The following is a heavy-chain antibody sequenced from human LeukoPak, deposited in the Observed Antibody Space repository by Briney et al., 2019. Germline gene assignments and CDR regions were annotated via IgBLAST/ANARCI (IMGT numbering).Heavy chain of an antibody. CDR2: IGGSGSTI. Sequence: PGGSLRLSCAASVFTFSSYSMNWVRQAPVKGLEWVSYIGGSGSTIYYAESVQGRFTISRDNAKNSLSLQMNSLRDEDTAVYYCARDYRGHDLVTGYYYWYFDLWGRGTLVTVSS. CDR3: ARDYRGHDLVTGYYYWYFDL. V-gene: IGHV3-48*02. J-gene: IGHJ2*01. CDR1: VFTFSSYS. D-gene: IGHD3-9*01.